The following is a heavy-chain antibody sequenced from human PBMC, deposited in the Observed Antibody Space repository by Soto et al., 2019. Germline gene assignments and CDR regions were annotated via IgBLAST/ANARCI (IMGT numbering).Heavy chain of an antibody. CDR1: GGSITSSY. V-gene: IGHV4-59*01. CDR3: ARGEDAFFYYGLDV. Sequence: NPSETLSLTCTVSGGSITSSYWSWVRRPPEKGLEWIAYIYDTGISGYTPSTSYNPSLKSRVTMSVDTSKSQFSLKLTSVTAADTAVYYCARGEDAFFYYGLDVWGQGITVTVSS. CDR2: IYDTGISGYTPST. J-gene: IGHJ6*02.